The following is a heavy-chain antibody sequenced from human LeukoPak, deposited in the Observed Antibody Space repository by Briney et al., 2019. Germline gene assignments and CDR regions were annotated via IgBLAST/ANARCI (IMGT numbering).Heavy chain of an antibody. Sequence: WVRQAPGKGLEWIGSIYYSGSTYYNPSLKSRVTISVDTSKNQFSLKLSSVTAADTAVYYCARDAYDSSGFYDAFDIWGQGTMVTVSS. J-gene: IGHJ3*02. CDR3: ARDAYDSSGFYDAFDI. CDR2: IYYSGST. V-gene: IGHV4-39*07. D-gene: IGHD3-22*01.